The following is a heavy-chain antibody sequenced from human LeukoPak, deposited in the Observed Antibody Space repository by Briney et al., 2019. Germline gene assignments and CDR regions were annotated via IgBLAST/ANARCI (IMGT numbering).Heavy chain of an antibody. J-gene: IGHJ4*02. CDR2: IYYSGST. CDR1: GGSISSGDYY. CDR3: ARAPTTVVRRFDY. V-gene: IGHV4-30-4*01. Sequence: SETLSLTCTVSGGSISSGDYYWSWIRQPPGKGLEWIGYIYYSGSTYYNPSLKSRVTISVDTSKNQFSLKLSSVTAADTAVYYCARAPTTVVRRFDYWGQGTLVTVSS. D-gene: IGHD4-23*01.